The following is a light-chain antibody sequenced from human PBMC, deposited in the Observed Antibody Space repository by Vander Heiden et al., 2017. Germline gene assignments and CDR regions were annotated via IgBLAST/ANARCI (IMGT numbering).Light chain of an antibody. CDR3: MQVLETPLT. V-gene: IGKV2-28*01. J-gene: IGKJ4*01. CDR1: QSLLHTNGYNY. Sequence: DTVLTQSPLSLPVTPGEPASISCRSSQSLLHTNGYNYLNWYLQTPGQSPQLLIYLGSSRASRVPDRFSGSGSGTDFTLKISRVEADDVGIYYCMQVLETPLTFGGGTKVEIK. CDR2: LGS.